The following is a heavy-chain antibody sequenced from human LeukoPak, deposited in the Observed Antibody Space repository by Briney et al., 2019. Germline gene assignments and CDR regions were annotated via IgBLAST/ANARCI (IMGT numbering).Heavy chain of an antibody. CDR1: GGSFSGYY. CDR2: INHSGST. CDR3: ARLTEYSSSDWFDP. J-gene: IGHJ5*02. D-gene: IGHD6-6*01. Sequence: PSETLSLTCAVYGGSFSGYYWSWIRQPPGKGLEWIGEINHSGSTNYNPSLKSRVTISVDTSKNQFSLKLSSVTAVDTAVYYCARLTEYSSSDWFDPWGQGTLVTVSS. V-gene: IGHV4-34*01.